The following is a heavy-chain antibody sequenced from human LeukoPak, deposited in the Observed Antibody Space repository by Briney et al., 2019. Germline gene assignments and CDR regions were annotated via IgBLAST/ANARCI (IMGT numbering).Heavy chain of an antibody. CDR1: GGSISSYY. CDR2: IYTSGSI. CDR3: ARVIFSVAGTGGYYYYYYMDV. J-gene: IGHJ6*03. Sequence: SETLSLTGTVSGGSISSYYWSWIRQPAGKGLEWIGRIYTSGSINYNPSLKSRVTMSVDTSKNQFSLKLSSVTAAYTAVYYCARVIFSVAGTGGYYYYYYMDVWGKGTTVTVSS. V-gene: IGHV4-4*07. D-gene: IGHD6-19*01.